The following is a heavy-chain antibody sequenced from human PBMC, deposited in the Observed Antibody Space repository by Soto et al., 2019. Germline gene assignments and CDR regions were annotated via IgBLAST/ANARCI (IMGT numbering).Heavy chain of an antibody. D-gene: IGHD3-3*01. CDR3: ARANLLEWLSPTFDY. J-gene: IGHJ4*02. V-gene: IGHV4-30-4*01. CDR2: IYYSGST. Sequence: SETLSLTCTVSGGSISSGDYYWSWIRQPPGKGLEWIGYIYYSGSTYYNPSLKSRVTISVDTPKNQFSLKLSSVTAADTAVYYCARANLLEWLSPTFDYWGQGTLVTVSS. CDR1: GGSISSGDYY.